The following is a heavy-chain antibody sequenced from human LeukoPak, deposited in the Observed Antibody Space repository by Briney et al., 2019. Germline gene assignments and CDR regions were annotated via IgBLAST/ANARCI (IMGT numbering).Heavy chain of an antibody. CDR2: VFPGDSNT. Sequence: GESLKISCQGSGYSFTNYWIAWVRQMPGKGLEWMGIVFPGDSNTRYSPSFQGQVTISVDKSIATAYLQWSSLKASDTAMYYCARPARSASVSRLDYWGQGTLVTVSS. CDR1: GYSFTNYW. CDR3: ARPARSASVSRLDY. V-gene: IGHV5-51*01. J-gene: IGHJ4*02. D-gene: IGHD3-3*01.